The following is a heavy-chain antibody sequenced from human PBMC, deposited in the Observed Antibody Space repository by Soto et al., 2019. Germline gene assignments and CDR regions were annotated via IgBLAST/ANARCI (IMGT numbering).Heavy chain of an antibody. D-gene: IGHD3-22*01. V-gene: IGHV4-34*01. J-gene: IGHJ4*02. CDR3: ASVGDYYDSSGYLTFDY. Sequence: SETLSLTCAVYGGSVNGYYWNWIRQPPGKGLEWIGEINHTGGTHYNPSLKSRVTISVDKSKNQFSLKLSSVTAADTAVYYCASVGDYYDSSGYLTFDYWGQGTLVTVSS. CDR2: INHTGGT. CDR1: GGSVNGYY.